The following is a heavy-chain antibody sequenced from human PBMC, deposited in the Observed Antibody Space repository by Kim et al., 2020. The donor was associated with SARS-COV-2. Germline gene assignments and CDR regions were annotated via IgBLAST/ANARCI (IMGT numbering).Heavy chain of an antibody. V-gene: IGHV4-61*01. CDR1: GGSVSNDSYY. CDR2: IYFSGST. J-gene: IGHJ4*02. Sequence: SETLSLTCTVSGGSVSNDSYYWSWIRQPPGKGLEWIGNIYFSGSTNYNPSLKSRVTISVDTSKNQFSLKLSSVTAADTAVYYCARDPYPHAAPSDYWGQGTLVTVSS. D-gene: IGHD6-6*01. CDR3: ARDPYPHAAPSDY.